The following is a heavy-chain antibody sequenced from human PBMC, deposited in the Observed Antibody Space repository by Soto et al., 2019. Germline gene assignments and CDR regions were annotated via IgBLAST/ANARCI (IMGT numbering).Heavy chain of an antibody. Sequence: SETQSLTSTVSGGSISSGDLAWSWLPQAPGKGLEWIGYIYYSASTYYNPSSKSRATISVDTSKSQYSLKLSSATAADTGVYYCARATDYDYVGWSRFDHGAKGTLVTVSS. V-gene: IGHV4-30-4*08. CDR3: ARATDYDYVGWSRFDH. D-gene: IGHD3-16*01. J-gene: IGHJ4*02. CDR2: IYYSAST. CDR1: GGSISSGDLA.